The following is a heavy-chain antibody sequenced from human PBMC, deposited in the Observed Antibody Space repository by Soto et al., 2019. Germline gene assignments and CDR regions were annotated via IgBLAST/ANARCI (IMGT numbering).Heavy chain of an antibody. V-gene: IGHV3-11*01. J-gene: IGHJ3*02. D-gene: IGHD5-12*01. CDR2: ISSSGSTI. CDR1: GFTFSDYY. CDR3: ARIDYSGYGADAFDI. Sequence: GGSLRLSCAASGFTFSDYYMSWIRQAPGKGLEWVSYISSSGSTIYYADSVKGRFTISRDNAKNSLYLQMNSLRAEDTAVYYCARIDYSGYGADAFDIWGQGTMVTVSS.